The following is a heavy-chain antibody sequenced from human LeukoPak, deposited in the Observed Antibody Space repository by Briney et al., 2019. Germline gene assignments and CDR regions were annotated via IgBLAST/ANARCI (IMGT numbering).Heavy chain of an antibody. Sequence: ASVKVSCKTSGYTFTDYYMHWVRQAPGQGLEWMGWISAYNGNTNYAQKLQGRVTMTTDTSTSTAYMELRSLRSDDTAVYYCARAYSGSYSDFDYWGQGTLVTVSS. CDR2: ISAYNGNT. CDR3: ARAYSGSYSDFDY. D-gene: IGHD1-26*01. CDR1: GYTFTDYY. V-gene: IGHV1-18*04. J-gene: IGHJ4*02.